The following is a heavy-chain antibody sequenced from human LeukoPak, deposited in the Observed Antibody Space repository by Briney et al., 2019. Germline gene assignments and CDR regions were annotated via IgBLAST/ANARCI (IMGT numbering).Heavy chain of an antibody. D-gene: IGHD2-2*01. V-gene: IGHV3-30*02. CDR1: GFTFSSYG. CDR2: IRYDGSNK. Sequence: GGSLRLSCAAPGFTFSSYGMHWVRQAPGKGLEWVAFIRYDGSNKYYADSVKGRFTISRDNSKNTLYLQMNSLRAEDTAVYYCAKDWEIVVVPAAMNYWGQGTLVTVSS. J-gene: IGHJ4*02. CDR3: AKDWEIVVVPAAMNY.